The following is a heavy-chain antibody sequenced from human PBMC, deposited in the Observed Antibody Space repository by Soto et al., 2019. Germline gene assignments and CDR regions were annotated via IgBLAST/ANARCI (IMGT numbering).Heavy chain of an antibody. CDR3: AKRHGLYDFWSGYFKGPYYYYYMDV. CDR1: GYTFTHYY. V-gene: IGHV1-46*01. J-gene: IGHJ6*03. Sequence: ASVKVSCKASGYTFTHYYIHWVRQAPGQGLEWMGMINPSGGSTSYEQKLQGRLTMTTDTSTNTVYMELSSLRSKDTAENYCAKRHGLYDFWSGYFKGPYYYYYMDVWGKGTTVTVSS. D-gene: IGHD3-3*01. CDR2: INPSGGST.